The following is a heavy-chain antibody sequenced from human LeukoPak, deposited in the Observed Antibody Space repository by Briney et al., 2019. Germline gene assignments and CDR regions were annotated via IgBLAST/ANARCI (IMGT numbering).Heavy chain of an antibody. V-gene: IGHV1-18*01. CDR2: ISAYNGDT. CDR3: ARACGKRCSGGSCLSY. CDR1: GYTFTSYG. Sequence: ASVKVSCKASGYTFTSYGISWVRQAPGQGLEWMGWISAYNGDTNYAQNLQGRVTMTTDSSTSTVYMEVRSLRSEDTAVYYCARACGKRCSGGSCLSYWGQGTLVTVSS. J-gene: IGHJ4*02. D-gene: IGHD2-15*01.